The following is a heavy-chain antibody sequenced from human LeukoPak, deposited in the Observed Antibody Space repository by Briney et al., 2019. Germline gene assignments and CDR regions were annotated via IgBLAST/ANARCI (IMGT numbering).Heavy chain of an antibody. D-gene: IGHD1-26*01. CDR2: INIDTGDI. J-gene: IGHJ2*01. V-gene: IGHV1-2*02. Sequence: GASVKVSCDASGYTFSGFYMHWVQQAPGQGLEWMGWINIDTGDIKYAQKFQGRVTMTRDTSITTAYMELSGLRYDDTGVYYCASVYIGTYNWYFDIWGRGTLVSVSS. CDR3: ASVYIGTYNWYFDI. CDR1: GYTFSGFY.